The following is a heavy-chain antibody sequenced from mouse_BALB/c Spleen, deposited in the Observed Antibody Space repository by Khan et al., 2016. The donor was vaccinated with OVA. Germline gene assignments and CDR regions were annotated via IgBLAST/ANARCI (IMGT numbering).Heavy chain of an antibody. CDR1: GYIFTNYW. J-gene: IGHJ2*01. V-gene: IGHV1-76*01. CDR2: IYPGTDNT. D-gene: IGHD6-2*01. CDR3: AREESLYYFDY. Sequence: QVQLQQSGAELVRPGASVKLSCRTSGYIFTNYWIHWVKQRSGQGLEWIARIYPGTDNTYYNEKLKDKATLTADRSSSTAYMQLSSLKSEDSAVYFCAREESLYYFDYRGQGTTLTVSS.